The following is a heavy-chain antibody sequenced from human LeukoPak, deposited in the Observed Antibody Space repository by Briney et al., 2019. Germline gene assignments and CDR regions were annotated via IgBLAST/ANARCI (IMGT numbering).Heavy chain of an antibody. J-gene: IGHJ4*02. CDR2: FDPEDGET. D-gene: IGHD2-15*01. V-gene: IGHV1-24*01. CDR3: ATDRRTPTRWDY. Sequence: GTSVKVSCKVSGYTLTELSMHWVRQAPGKGLEWMGGFDPEDGETIYAQKFQGRVTMTEDTSTDTAYMELSSLRSEDTAVYYCATDRRTPTRWDYWGQGTLVTVSS. CDR1: GYTLTELS.